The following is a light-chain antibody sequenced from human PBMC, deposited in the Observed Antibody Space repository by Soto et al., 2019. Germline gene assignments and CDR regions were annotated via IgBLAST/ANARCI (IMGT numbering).Light chain of an antibody. CDR1: SSDVGSYDV. J-gene: IGLJ3*02. CDR2: EVA. V-gene: IGLV2-23*02. Sequence: QSVLTQPASVSGSPGQSITISCTGTSSDVGSYDVVSWYQQHPGKAPQLIIYEVAQRPSGVSDRFSGSKSGSTASLTISGLQAEDEAHYFCCSYAGSNTFWVFGGGTQLTVL. CDR3: CSYAGSNTFWV.